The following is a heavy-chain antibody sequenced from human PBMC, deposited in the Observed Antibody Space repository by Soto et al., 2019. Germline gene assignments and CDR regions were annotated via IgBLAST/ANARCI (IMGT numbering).Heavy chain of an antibody. J-gene: IGHJ6*03. CDR2: INAGNGDI. Sequence: QVPLVQSGAEVKKPGASVKLSCKASGYTFNMYAIHWVRQAPGQRLEWMGWINAGNGDIKYSQKFQGRVTLTRDTSASTVYMELNSLRSEDPAIYLCAREPPHRVFSMDAWGKGTTVTVSS. CDR1: GYTFNMYA. CDR3: AREPPHRVFSMDA. V-gene: IGHV1-3*01.